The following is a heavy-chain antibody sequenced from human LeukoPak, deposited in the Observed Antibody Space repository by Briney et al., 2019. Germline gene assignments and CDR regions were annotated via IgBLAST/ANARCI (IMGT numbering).Heavy chain of an antibody. V-gene: IGHV3-21*06. CDR2: IGHTGDTV. CDR3: ARDRSGWSRDY. D-gene: IGHD6-13*01. J-gene: IGHJ4*02. Sequence: GESLRLSCAASGFTFSIYSMNWVRLAPGKGLEWLSLIGHTGDTVYYADSVRGRFTTSRHNAKHLVHRPMNSLIAGDWAIYYCARDRSGWSRDYWGQGTLVTVSS. CDR1: GFTFSIYS.